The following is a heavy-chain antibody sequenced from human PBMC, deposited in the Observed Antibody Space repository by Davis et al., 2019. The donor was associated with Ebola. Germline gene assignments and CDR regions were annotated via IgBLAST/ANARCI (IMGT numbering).Heavy chain of an antibody. CDR1: GNSFASHW. CDR3: AGGPFFYEVSGFYVDY. CDR2: IYTGDSDT. V-gene: IGHV5-51*01. D-gene: IGHD4-17*01. Sequence: GESLKISCKDSGNSFASHWIGWVRQLPGKGLEWMGIIYTGDSDTRYSPSFRGQVTISADKSNKTAFLQWNSLKASDNAHYYCAGGPFFYEVSGFYVDYWGQGTMVTVSS. J-gene: IGHJ3*01.